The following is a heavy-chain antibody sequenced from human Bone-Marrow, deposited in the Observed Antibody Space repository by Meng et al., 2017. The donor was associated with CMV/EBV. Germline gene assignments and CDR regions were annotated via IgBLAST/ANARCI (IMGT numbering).Heavy chain of an antibody. CDR2: ISSSGRTI. CDR1: GFIVNNYE. V-gene: IGHV3-48*03. D-gene: IGHD1-26*01. CDR3: VRDLVGPASD. Sequence: GGSLRLSCADSGFIVNNYEFYWVRQAPGKGLEWVASISSSGRTIYYADSVKGRFTISRDSAENSLFLQMNSLRADDAALYYCVRDLVGPASDWGQGTMVTASS. J-gene: IGHJ3*01.